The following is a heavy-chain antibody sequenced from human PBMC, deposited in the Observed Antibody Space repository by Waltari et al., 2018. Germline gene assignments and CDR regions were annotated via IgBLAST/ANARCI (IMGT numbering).Heavy chain of an antibody. CDR3: APTAVTYDY. CDR2: ISTSTKYI. D-gene: IGHD4-17*01. Sequence: EVQLVQSGGGLVKPGGSLRPSSAGPGFTFSSYSLNWVRQAPGKGLEWCSCISTSTKYIRYADAVKGRFTISRDNAKNSLYLQMNNLRAEDTAVYYCAPTAVTYDYWGQGILVTVSS. CDR1: GFTFSSYS. J-gene: IGHJ4*02. V-gene: IGHV3-21*01.